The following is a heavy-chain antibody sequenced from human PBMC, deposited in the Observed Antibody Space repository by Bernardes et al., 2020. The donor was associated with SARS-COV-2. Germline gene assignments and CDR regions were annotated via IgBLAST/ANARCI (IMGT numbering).Heavy chain of an antibody. CDR1: GYRFTDYG. D-gene: IGHD3-10*01. V-gene: IGHV1-18*01. J-gene: IGHJ4*02. CDR3: ARDLGVIVLPPNTANFDC. CDR2: ISSNSVNT. Sequence: ASVKVSCKSSGYRFTDYGITWVRQDPGQGLEWMGWISSNSVNTNYAQKFQGRLTMTTDTSTGTAYMVLGSIRSDDTAMYYCARDLGVIVLPPNTANFDCWGQGTLVTVSS.